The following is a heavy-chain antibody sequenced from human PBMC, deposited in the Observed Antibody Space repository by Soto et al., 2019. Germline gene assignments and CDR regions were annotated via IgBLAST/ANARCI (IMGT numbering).Heavy chain of an antibody. CDR2: IKQDGSEK. D-gene: IGHD1-26*01. Sequence: GGSLRLSCAASGFTFSSYWMSWVRPAPGKGLEWVANIKQDGSEKYYVDSVKGRFTISRDNAKNLLYPQRNSLRAEDTAVYYCARGGDIIVGATLPFDPWGQGTLVTVSS. CDR1: GFTFSSYW. V-gene: IGHV3-7*03. CDR3: ARGGDIIVGATLPFDP. J-gene: IGHJ5*02.